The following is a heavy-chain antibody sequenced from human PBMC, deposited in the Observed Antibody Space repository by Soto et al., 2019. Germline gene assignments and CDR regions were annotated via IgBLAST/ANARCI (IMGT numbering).Heavy chain of an antibody. CDR1: GYTFTNYG. CDR3: ARTLRRGRAAAGNTKRGGFGFDP. D-gene: IGHD6-13*01. J-gene: IGHJ5*02. V-gene: IGHV1-18*04. Sequence: VKVSCKASGYTFTNYGISWVREAPGQRLEWMGWISAYNGNTNYAQKLQGRVTMTTDTSTSTAYMELMSLRSDDTAVDYCARTLRRGRAAAGNTKRGGFGFDPWGQATLVT. CDR2: ISAYNGNT.